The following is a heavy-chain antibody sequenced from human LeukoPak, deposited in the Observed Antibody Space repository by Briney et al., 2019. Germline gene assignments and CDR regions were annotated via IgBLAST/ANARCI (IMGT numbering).Heavy chain of an antibody. Sequence: SETLSLTCTVSGGSISSYYWSWIRQPPGKGLEWVGHIYYSGRTNYNPSLQSRVTISVAASKNQFSLNLNSVTSADTAGMYFARGGAQGSAAGTFDYWGQGTLVTVSS. CDR2: IYYSGRT. CDR1: GGSISSYY. CDR3: ARGGAQGSAAGTFDY. V-gene: IGHV4-59*01. D-gene: IGHD6-13*01. J-gene: IGHJ4*02.